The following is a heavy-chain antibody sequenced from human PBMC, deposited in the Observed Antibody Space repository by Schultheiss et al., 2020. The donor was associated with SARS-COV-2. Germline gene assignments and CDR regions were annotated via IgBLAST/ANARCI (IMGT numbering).Heavy chain of an antibody. D-gene: IGHD3-10*01. CDR3: ARDGGSGRVFDY. CDR2: ISSSSSYI. V-gene: IGHV3-21*01. J-gene: IGHJ4*02. CDR1: GFTFDDYA. Sequence: GGSLRLSCAASGFTFDDYAMHWVRQAPGKGLVWVSSISSSSSYIYYADSVKGRFTISRDNSKNTLYLQMNSLRAEDTAVYYCARDGGSGRVFDYWGQGTLVTVSS.